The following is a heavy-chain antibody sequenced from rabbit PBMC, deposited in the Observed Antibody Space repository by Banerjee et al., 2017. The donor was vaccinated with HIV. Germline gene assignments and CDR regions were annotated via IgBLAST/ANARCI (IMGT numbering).Heavy chain of an antibody. V-gene: IGHV1S40*01. CDR1: GFSFSSGYY. CDR2: VYGGNSIS. Sequence: QQLEEAGGDLVKPGASLTLTCTASGFSFSSGYYMYWVRQAPGKGLEYIACVYGGNSISYYASWAKGRFTISKTSSTTVTLQMTSLTAADTATYFCARDLAGVTGWNFGLWGQGTLVTVS. CDR3: ARDLAGVTGWNFGL. D-gene: IGHD4-1*01. J-gene: IGHJ4*01.